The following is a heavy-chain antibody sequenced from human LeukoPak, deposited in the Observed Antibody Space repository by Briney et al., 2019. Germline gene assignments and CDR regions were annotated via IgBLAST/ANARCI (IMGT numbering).Heavy chain of an antibody. J-gene: IGHJ6*02. CDR3: AGERGYCSSTSCYNYYGMDV. D-gene: IGHD2-2*01. V-gene: IGHV4-30-2*01. CDR2: IYHSGST. Sequence: PSETLSLTCAVSGGSISSGGYSWSWIRQPPGKGLEWIGYIYHSGSTYYNPSLKSRVTISVDRSKNQFSLKLSSVTAADTAVYYCAGERGYCSSTSCYNYYGMDVWGQGTTVTVSS. CDR1: GGSISSGGYS.